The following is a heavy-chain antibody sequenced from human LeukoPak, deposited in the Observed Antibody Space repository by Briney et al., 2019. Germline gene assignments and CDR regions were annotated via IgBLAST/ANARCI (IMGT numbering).Heavy chain of an antibody. CDR3: ARDKCGGDCYEDWFDP. V-gene: IGHV4-4*07. Sequence: SETLSLTCTVSGGSISSYYWSWLRQPAGKGLEWIGRIYTSGSTNYNPSLKSRVTMSLDTSKNQFSLKLSSVTAADTAVYYCARDKCGGDCYEDWFDPWGQGTLVTVSS. CDR1: GGSISSYY. CDR2: IYTSGST. D-gene: IGHD2-21*02. J-gene: IGHJ5*02.